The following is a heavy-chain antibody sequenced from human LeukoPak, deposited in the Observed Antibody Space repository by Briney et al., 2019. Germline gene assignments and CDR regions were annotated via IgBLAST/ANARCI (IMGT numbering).Heavy chain of an antibody. V-gene: IGHV3-30*03. CDR2: ISYDGSDK. CDR3: ARERPAAASAFNI. D-gene: IGHD6-13*01. Sequence: PGGSLRLSCAASGFTFSNAWMSWVRQAPGKGLEWVTVISYDGSDKYYADSVKGRFTISRDNSKNTLYLQMNSLRAEDTAVYYCARERPAAASAFNIWGQGTMVTVSS. J-gene: IGHJ3*02. CDR1: GFTFSNAW.